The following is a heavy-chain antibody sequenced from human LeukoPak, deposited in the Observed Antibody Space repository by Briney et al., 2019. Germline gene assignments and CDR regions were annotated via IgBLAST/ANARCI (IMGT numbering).Heavy chain of an antibody. J-gene: IGHJ4*02. CDR1: GYTFTGYY. CDR2: INPNSGGT. V-gene: IGHV1-2*02. D-gene: IGHD4-23*01. CDR3: ARDDYGGSGLDY. Sequence: ASVKVSCKASGYTFTGYYMHWVRQAPGQGLEWMGWINPNSGGTNYAQRFQGRVTMTRDTSISTAYMELSSLRSEDTAVYYCARDDYGGSGLDYWGQGTLVTVSS.